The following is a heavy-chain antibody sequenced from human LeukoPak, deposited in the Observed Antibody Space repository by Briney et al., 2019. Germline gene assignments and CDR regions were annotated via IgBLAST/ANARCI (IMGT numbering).Heavy chain of an antibody. Sequence: ASVKVSCKASGYTFTTFYLHWVRQAPGQGLEWMGILNPTGGSTSYAQKFQGRVTMTRDTSISTAYMELSRLRSDDTAVYYCARSGYSSLGGYWGQGTLVTVSS. CDR3: ARSGYSSLGGY. CDR2: LNPTGGST. J-gene: IGHJ4*02. CDR1: GYTFTTFY. V-gene: IGHV1-46*01. D-gene: IGHD6-13*01.